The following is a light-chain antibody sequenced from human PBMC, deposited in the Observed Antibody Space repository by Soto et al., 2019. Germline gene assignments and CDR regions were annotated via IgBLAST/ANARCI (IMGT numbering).Light chain of an antibody. J-gene: IGKJ5*01. V-gene: IGKV1-33*01. Sequence: DIQMTQSPPSLSASVGDRVTITCQASHDISNYIGWYQQKPGKAPNRLIYDASNLKTGVPSRFSGSGSGTDFIFIISRLQPEDIATYYCQQYGNLPITFGQGTRLEIK. CDR1: HDISNY. CDR2: DAS. CDR3: QQYGNLPIT.